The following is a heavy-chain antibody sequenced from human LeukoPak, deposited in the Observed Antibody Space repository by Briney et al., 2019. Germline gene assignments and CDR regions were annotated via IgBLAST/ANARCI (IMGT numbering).Heavy chain of an antibody. J-gene: IGHJ3*02. Sequence: GGSLRLSCAASGFTFSSYRMNWVRQASGKGLEWVSSISSSSYIYYADSVKGRFTISRDNAKNSLYLQMNSLRAEDTAVYYCARDGASAGYYGFDIWGQGTMVTVS. CDR2: ISSSSYI. CDR3: ARDGASAGYYGFDI. V-gene: IGHV3-21*01. CDR1: GFTFSSYR. D-gene: IGHD3-22*01.